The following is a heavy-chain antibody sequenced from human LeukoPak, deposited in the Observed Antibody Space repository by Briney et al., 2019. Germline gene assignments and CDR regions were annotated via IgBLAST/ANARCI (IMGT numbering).Heavy chain of an antibody. D-gene: IGHD5-12*01. CDR2: ISTRSGTK. J-gene: IGHJ4*02. Sequence: GGPLRLSCAASGFTFSNYSMNWVRQAPGKGLEWVSYISTRSGTKYYTDSVKGRFTISRDNAKNSLYLQMNSLRDEDTAVYYCARDRGGYEFFDYWGQGTLVTVSS. V-gene: IGHV3-48*02. CDR1: GFTFSNYS. CDR3: ARDRGGYEFFDY.